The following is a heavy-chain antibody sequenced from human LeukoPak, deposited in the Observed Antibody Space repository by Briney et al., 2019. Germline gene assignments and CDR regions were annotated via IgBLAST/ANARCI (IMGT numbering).Heavy chain of an antibody. Sequence: PGRSLRLSCVASGFTFNRYDVHWVRQAPGKGLEWVAAISHDGKNKIYADSVKGRFTISRDNPKNTLYLQTNSLRAEDTAVYYCARGDYYGSGSLRAQCEDCYFDYWGQGTLVTVSS. V-gene: IGHV3-30*04. J-gene: IGHJ4*02. CDR1: GFTFNRYD. CDR3: ARGDYYGSGSLRAQCEDCYFDY. D-gene: IGHD3-10*01. CDR2: ISHDGKNK.